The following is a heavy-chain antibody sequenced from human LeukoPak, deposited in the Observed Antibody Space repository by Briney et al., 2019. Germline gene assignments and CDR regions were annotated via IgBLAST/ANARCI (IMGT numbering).Heavy chain of an antibody. D-gene: IGHD2-2*01. CDR3: ARDGPGYCSSTSCRHFDY. CDR2: ISYDGSNK. V-gene: IGHV3-30-3*01. CDR1: GFTFTSAD. J-gene: IGHJ4*02. Sequence: GGSLRLSCAASGFTFTSADMTWVRQAPGKGLEWVAVISYDGSNKYYADSVKGRFTISRDNSKNTLYLQMNSLRAEDTAVYYCARDGPGYCSSTSCRHFDYWGQGTLVTVSS.